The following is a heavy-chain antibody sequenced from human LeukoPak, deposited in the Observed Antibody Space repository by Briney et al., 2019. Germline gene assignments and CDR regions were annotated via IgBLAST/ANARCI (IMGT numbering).Heavy chain of an antibody. CDR2: ISSSSKTI. V-gene: IGHV3-48*02. CDR1: AFSFSSYS. Sequence: TGGSLRLSCAASAFSFSSYSMNWVRQAPGKGLEWVSYISSSSKTIYYADSVKGRFTISRGNAKNSLYLQMNGLRDEDSAVYYCARDQGIFDYWGQGTLVTVSS. CDR3: ARDQGIFDY. J-gene: IGHJ4*02.